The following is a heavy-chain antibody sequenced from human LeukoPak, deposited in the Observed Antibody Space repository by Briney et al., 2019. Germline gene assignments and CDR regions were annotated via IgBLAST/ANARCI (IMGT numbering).Heavy chain of an antibody. J-gene: IGHJ3*01. CDR3: ANEYSKGDV. CDR2: ISGSGDSA. Sequence: GSLRLSCAASGFTFSNYAISWVRLAPGKGLEWVSGISGSGDSANYADSVKGRFALSRDNSKNTLYLQMNSLRAEDTAIYYCANEYSKGDVWGQGTTVTVSS. CDR1: GFTFSNYA. V-gene: IGHV3-23*01. D-gene: IGHD4-11*01.